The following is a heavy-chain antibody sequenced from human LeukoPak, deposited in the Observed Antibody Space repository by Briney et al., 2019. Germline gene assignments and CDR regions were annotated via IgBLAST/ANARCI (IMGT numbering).Heavy chain of an antibody. D-gene: IGHD3-10*01. Sequence: GGSLRLSCAASGITFSSYAMSWVRQAPGKGLDCVSGISGSGGSTYYADSVKGLFTISRDNSKNALYLQMNSLRADDTAVYYCARDRGGFEYWGQGTLVTVSS. CDR1: GITFSSYA. CDR3: ARDRGGFEY. V-gene: IGHV3-23*01. CDR2: ISGSGGST. J-gene: IGHJ4*02.